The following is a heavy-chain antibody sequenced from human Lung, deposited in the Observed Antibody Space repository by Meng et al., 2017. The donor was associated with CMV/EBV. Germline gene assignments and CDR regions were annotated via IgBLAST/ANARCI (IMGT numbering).Heavy chain of an antibody. J-gene: IGHJ6*02. V-gene: IGHV6-1*01. CDR2: TYYRSKWYN. Sequence: QTLSLTXAICGDSVSINSAACNWIRQSPSRGLEWRGRTYYRSKWYNDYAVSVKGRISINPDASKNQFCMQLNSVATEDTAVYDGERMNMASEWGATQGMDVWGQGTRVTVSS. D-gene: IGHD4/OR15-4a*01. CDR1: GDSVSINSAA. CDR3: ERMNMASEWGATQGMDV.